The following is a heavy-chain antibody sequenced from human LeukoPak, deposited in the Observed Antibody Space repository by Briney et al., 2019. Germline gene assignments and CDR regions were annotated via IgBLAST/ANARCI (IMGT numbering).Heavy chain of an antibody. D-gene: IGHD2-2*02. J-gene: IGHJ4*02. CDR1: GGTFSSYA. CDR3: ASPKPGYQPLLYLPFDY. Sequence: SVKVPCKASGGTFSSYAISWVRQAPGQGLEWMGGIIPIFGTANYAQKFQGRVTITADESTSTAYMELSSLRSEDTAVYYCASPKPGYQPLLYLPFDYWGQGTLVTVSS. V-gene: IGHV1-69*13. CDR2: IIPIFGTA.